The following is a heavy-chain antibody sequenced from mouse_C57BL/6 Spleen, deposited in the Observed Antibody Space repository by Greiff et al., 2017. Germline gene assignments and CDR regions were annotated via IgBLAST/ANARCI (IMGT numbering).Heavy chain of an antibody. CDR3: AREEANWGYYAMDY. CDR2: IYPGSGST. Sequence: QVHVKQPGAELVKPGASVKMSCKASGYTFTSYWITWVKQRPGQGLEWIGDIYPGSGSTNYNEKFKSKATLTVDTSSSTAYMQLSSLTSEDSAVYYCAREEANWGYYAMDYWGQGTSVTVSS. D-gene: IGHD4-1*01. J-gene: IGHJ4*01. V-gene: IGHV1-55*01. CDR1: GYTFTSYW.